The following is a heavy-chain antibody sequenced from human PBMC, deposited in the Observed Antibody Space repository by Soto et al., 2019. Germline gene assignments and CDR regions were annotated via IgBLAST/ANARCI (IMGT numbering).Heavy chain of an antibody. V-gene: IGHV4-59*01. CDR1: GGSISSYY. Sequence: TSETLSLTCTVSGGSISSYYWSWIRQPPGKGLEWIGYIYYSGSTNYNPSLKSRVTISVDTSKNQFSLKLSSVTAADTAVYYCARDRGEYSSSSGGFDPWGQGTLVTVSS. CDR2: IYYSGST. CDR3: ARDRGEYSSSSGGFDP. J-gene: IGHJ5*02. D-gene: IGHD6-6*01.